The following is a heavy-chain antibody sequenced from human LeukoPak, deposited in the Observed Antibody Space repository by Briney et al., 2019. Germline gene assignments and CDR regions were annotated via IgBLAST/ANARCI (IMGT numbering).Heavy chain of an antibody. CDR2: ITDSGDNT. Sequence: GGSLRLSCAASGFTFSTYAMSWVRQAPGKGLEWVSSITDSGDNTYYADSVKGRFTISRDNSKNTLYLQVDSLRPEDTAIYYCAKDVEWEFYFDYWGQGTLVTVSS. CDR1: GFTFSTYA. CDR3: AKDVEWEFYFDY. V-gene: IGHV3-23*01. J-gene: IGHJ4*02. D-gene: IGHD1-26*01.